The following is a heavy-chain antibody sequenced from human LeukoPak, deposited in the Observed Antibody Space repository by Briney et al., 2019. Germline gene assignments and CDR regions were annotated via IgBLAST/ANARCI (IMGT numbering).Heavy chain of an antibody. CDR1: GYTFTGYY. CDR2: ISAYNGNT. Sequence: ASVKVSCKASGYTFTGYYMHWVRQAPGQGLEWMGWISAYNGNTNYAQKLQGRVTMTTDTSTSTAYMELRSLRSDDTAVYYCARKIAAAGLLDYWGQGTLVTVSS. CDR3: ARKIAAAGLLDY. J-gene: IGHJ4*02. V-gene: IGHV1-18*04. D-gene: IGHD6-13*01.